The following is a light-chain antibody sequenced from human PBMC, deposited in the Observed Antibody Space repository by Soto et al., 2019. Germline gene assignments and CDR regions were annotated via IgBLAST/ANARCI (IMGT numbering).Light chain of an antibody. Sequence: EIVLTQSPGTLSMSPGERATLSCRASQSVGSSYLAWYQQKPGQAPRLLIYGASSRATGIPDRFSGSGSGRDFTLTISRLEPEDFAVYYCQQYGSSPPATFGGGTKVEIK. CDR2: GAS. J-gene: IGKJ4*01. V-gene: IGKV3-20*01. CDR1: QSVGSSY. CDR3: QQYGSSPPAT.